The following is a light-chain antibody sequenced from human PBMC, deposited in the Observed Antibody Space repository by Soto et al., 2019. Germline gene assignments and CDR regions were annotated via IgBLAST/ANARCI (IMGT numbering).Light chain of an antibody. CDR1: QSISSY. V-gene: IGKV1-39*01. J-gene: IGKJ2*01. Sequence: DIQMTQSPSSLSASVGDRVTITCRASQSISSYLNWYQQKPGKAPNLLIYAASSLQSGVPSRFSGSGSGTDFTLTISSLQPEDFATYYCQPSYSTQYTFGQGTKLEIK. CDR3: QPSYSTQYT. CDR2: AAS.